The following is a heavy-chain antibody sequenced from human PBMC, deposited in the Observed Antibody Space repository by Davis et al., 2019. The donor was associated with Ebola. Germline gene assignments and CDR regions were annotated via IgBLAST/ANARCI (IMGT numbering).Heavy chain of an antibody. D-gene: IGHD6-13*01. V-gene: IGHV4-59*01. CDR1: GGSISSYY. CDR3: ATGRFYSSSWYAFDY. CDR2: IYYSGST. Sequence: PSETLSLTCTVSGGSISSYYWSWIRQPPGKGLEWIGYIYYSGSTNYNPSLKSRVTISVDTSKNQFSLKLSSVTAADTAVYYCATGRFYSSSWYAFDYWGQGTLVTVSS. J-gene: IGHJ4*02.